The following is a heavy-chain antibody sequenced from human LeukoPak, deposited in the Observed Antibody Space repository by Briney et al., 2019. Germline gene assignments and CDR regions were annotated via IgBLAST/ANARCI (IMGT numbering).Heavy chain of an antibody. CDR3: ARDFALSVYYELRGAFDI. D-gene: IGHD3-22*01. CDR1: GYTFTSHG. J-gene: IGHJ3*02. Sequence: GASVKVSCKASGYTFTSHGISWVRQAPGQGLEWMGWISAYNGNTNYAQRLQGRVTMTTDTSTSTAYMELRSLRSDDTAVYYCARDFALSVYYELRGAFDIWGQGTMVTVSS. V-gene: IGHV1-18*01. CDR2: ISAYNGNT.